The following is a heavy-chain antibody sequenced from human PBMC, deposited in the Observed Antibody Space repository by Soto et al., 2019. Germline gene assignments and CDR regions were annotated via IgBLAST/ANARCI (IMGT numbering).Heavy chain of an antibody. V-gene: IGHV4-39*01. CDR1: GGSISSSSYY. J-gene: IGHJ6*02. CDR2: IYYSGST. Sequence: PSETLSLTCTVSGGSISSSSYYWGWIRQPPGKGLEWIGSIYYSGSTYYNPSLKSRVTISVDTSKNQFSLKLSSVTAAYTAVYYCASQAGFYYYYGMDVWGQGTTVS. D-gene: IGHD6-19*01. CDR3: ASQAGFYYYYGMDV.